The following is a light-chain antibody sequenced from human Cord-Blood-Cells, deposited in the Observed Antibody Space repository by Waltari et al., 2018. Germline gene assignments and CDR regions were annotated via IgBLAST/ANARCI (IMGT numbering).Light chain of an antibody. CDR3: QQYDNLPLT. V-gene: IGKV1-33*01. Sequence: DIQMTQSPSSLSASVGDRVTITCQASQDISNYLNWYQQKPGKAPKLLIYDASNLETGVPFRVSGSGSWTDFTFTINSLQPEGIATYYCQQYDNLPLTFGGGTKVEIK. J-gene: IGKJ4*01. CDR1: QDISNY. CDR2: DAS.